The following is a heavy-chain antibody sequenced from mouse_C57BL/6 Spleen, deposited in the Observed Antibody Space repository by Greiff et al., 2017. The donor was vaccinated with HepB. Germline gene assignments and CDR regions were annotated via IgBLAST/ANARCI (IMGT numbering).Heavy chain of an antibody. CDR3: ARRGTGTGVFDY. Sequence: VQLKQSGPELVKPGASVKISCKASGYTFTDYYMNWVKQSHGKSLEWIGDINPNNGGTSYNQKFKGKATLTVDKSSSTAYMELRSLTSEDSAVYYCARRGTGTGVFDYWGQGTTLTVSS. V-gene: IGHV1-26*01. D-gene: IGHD4-1*01. CDR2: INPNNGGT. J-gene: IGHJ2*01. CDR1: GYTFTDYY.